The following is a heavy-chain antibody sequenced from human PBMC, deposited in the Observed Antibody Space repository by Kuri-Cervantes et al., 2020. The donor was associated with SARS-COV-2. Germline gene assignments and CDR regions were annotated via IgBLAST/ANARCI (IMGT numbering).Heavy chain of an antibody. CDR1: GGSISRGGYS. D-gene: IGHD3-3*01. CDR2: IYHSGST. J-gene: IGHJ5*02. Sequence: SETLSLTCAVSGGSISRGGYSWSWIRQPPGKGLEWIGYIYHSGSTYYNPSLKSRVTISVDRSKNQFSLKLSSVTAADTAVYYCARQMMSSITIFGLVITRNWFDPWGQGTLVTVSS. V-gene: IGHV4-30-2*01. CDR3: ARQMMSSITIFGLVITRNWFDP.